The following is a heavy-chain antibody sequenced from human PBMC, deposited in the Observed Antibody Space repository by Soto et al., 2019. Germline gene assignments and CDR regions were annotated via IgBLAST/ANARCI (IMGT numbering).Heavy chain of an antibody. V-gene: IGHV3-30*18. D-gene: IGHD3-22*01. J-gene: IGHJ4*02. CDR1: VFTFSSYG. CDR3: AKEENYYDTTPWGIDY. CDR2: ISYDGSNK. Sequence: QVQLVESGGGVVQPGRSLRLCCAASVFTFSSYGMYWVRQAPGKGLEWVAVISYDGSNKYYADSVKGRFTISRDISKKTLYLQMNSLRVEDTAVYYCAKEENYYDTTPWGIDYWGQGTLVSVSS.